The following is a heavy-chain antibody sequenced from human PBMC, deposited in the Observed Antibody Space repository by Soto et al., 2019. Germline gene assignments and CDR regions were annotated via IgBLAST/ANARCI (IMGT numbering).Heavy chain of an antibody. CDR3: TRGGTSATYWGLFDY. Sequence: PGGSLRLSCAASGFTFSNYWTHWVRQAPGKGLVWVSRINGDGSTTTYADFVKGRFTISRDNAKNTLYLQMDSLGADDTAVYYCTRGGTSATYWGLFDYWGQGALVTV. V-gene: IGHV3-74*01. D-gene: IGHD7-27*01. CDR2: INGDGSTT. CDR1: GFTFSNYW. J-gene: IGHJ4*02.